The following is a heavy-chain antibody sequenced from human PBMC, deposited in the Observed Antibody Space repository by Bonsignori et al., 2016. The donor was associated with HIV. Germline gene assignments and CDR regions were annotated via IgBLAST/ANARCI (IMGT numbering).Heavy chain of an antibody. D-gene: IGHD7-27*01. CDR2: IRYDGSNK. V-gene: IGHV3-30*02. Sequence: WIRQPPGKGLEWVAFIRYDGSNKYYADSVKGRFTISRDNSKNTLYLQMNSLRAEDTAVYYCAKGVSGEADAFDIWGQGTMVTVSS. CDR3: AKGVSGEADAFDI. J-gene: IGHJ3*02.